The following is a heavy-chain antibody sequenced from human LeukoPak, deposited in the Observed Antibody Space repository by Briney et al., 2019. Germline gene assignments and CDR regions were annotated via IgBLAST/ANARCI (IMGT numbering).Heavy chain of an antibody. Sequence: ASVKVSCKASGYTFTSYDINWVRQATGQGLEWMGWMNPNSGNTGYAQKFQGRVTMTRNTSISTAYMELRSLRSDDTAVYYCARSPDYYGSGSYYYWGQGTLVTVSS. V-gene: IGHV1-8*01. CDR2: MNPNSGNT. CDR3: ARSPDYYGSGSYYY. D-gene: IGHD3-10*01. CDR1: GYTFTSYD. J-gene: IGHJ4*02.